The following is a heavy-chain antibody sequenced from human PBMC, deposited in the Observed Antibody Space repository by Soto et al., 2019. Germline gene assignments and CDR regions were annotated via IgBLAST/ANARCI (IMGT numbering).Heavy chain of an antibody. Sequence: PSETLSLTCTVSGASISRYYWSWIRQSPGKGLEWIGYLYNTGSTIYNPSLKSRVTISVDTSKNQFSLKLSSVTAADTAVYYCAGASTWHPGAFDIWGQGTTVTVSS. CDR2: LYNTGST. CDR1: GASISRYY. D-gene: IGHD5-12*01. J-gene: IGHJ3*02. CDR3: AGASTWHPGAFDI. V-gene: IGHV4-59*12.